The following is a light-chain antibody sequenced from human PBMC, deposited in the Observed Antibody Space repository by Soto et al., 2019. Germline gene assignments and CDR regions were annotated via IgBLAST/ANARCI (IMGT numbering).Light chain of an antibody. J-gene: IGKJ4*02. Sequence: IQMTQSPSSVSASVGDRVTITFRASQDVKSWLAWYQHKPGKAPKLLINAASTLHTGVPSRFSGSGAGTEFKFTISSLQPEDFATYDCQQGSSFPLTLGGGTKVDI. V-gene: IGKV1-12*01. CDR1: QDVKSW. CDR3: QQGSSFPLT. CDR2: AAS.